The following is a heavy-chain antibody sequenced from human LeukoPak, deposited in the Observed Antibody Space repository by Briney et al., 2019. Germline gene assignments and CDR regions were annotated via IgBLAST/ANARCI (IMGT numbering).Heavy chain of an antibody. D-gene: IGHD1-14*01. CDR2: IKDDGSET. V-gene: IGHV3-7*03. J-gene: IGHJ4*02. CDR1: GFTFSRYW. CDR3: ARDNRNVDY. Sequence: GGSLGLSCAASGFTFSRYWMTWVRQAPGKGLEWVAHIKDDGSETHYADSVKGRFTISRDNAKNSVSLQMNSLRTEDTAVYYCARDNRNVDYWGQGTLVTVSS.